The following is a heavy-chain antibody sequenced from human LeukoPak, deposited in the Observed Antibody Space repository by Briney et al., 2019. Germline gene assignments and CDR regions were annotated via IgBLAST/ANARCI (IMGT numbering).Heavy chain of an antibody. CDR2: IYYSGST. J-gene: IGHJ4*02. CDR1: GGSISSYY. CDR3: ARSDDYGDYEGRGPFDY. Sequence: PSETLSLTCTVSGGSISSYYWSWIRQPPGKGLEWIGYIYYSGSTNYNPSLKSRVTISVDTSKNQFSLKLSSVTAADTAVYYCARSDDYGDYEGRGPFDYWSQGTLVTVSS. D-gene: IGHD4-17*01. V-gene: IGHV4-59*01.